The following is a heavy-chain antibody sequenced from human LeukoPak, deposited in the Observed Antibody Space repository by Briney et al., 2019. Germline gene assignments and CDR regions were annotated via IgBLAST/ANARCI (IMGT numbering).Heavy chain of an antibody. D-gene: IGHD5/OR15-5a*01. J-gene: IGHJ4*02. V-gene: IGHV3-48*03. CDR1: GFTFSSYE. CDR2: ISSGGSTV. CDR3: ARVMNGRPLRPSDY. Sequence: GGSLRLSCAASGFTFSSYEMNWLPQAPGKGLEWVSYISSGGSTVYHADSVKGRFTISRDNPKNSMYLQMNSLRDENTAVYYCARVMNGRPLRPSDYWGQGTLVTVSS.